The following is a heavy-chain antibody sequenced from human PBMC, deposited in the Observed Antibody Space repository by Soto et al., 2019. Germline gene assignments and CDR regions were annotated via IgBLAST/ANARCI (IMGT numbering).Heavy chain of an antibody. CDR2: ISYDGSNK. CDR3: AKEATTWDYYYYYGMDV. V-gene: IGHV3-30*18. CDR1: GFTFSSYG. D-gene: IGHD1-1*01. Sequence: GGSLRLSCAASGFTFSSYGMHWVRQAPGKGLEWVAVISYDGSNKYYADSVKGRFTISRDNSKNTLYLQMNSLRAEDTAVYYCAKEATTWDYYYYYGMDVWGQGTTVTVSS. J-gene: IGHJ6*02.